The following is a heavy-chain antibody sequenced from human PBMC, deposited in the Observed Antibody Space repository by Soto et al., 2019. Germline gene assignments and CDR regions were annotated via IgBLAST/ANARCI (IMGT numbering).Heavy chain of an antibody. V-gene: IGHV1-18*01. J-gene: IGHJ6*02. CDR2: ISAYNGNT. D-gene: IGHD3-10*01. CDR1: GYTFTSYG. CDR3: ARGIYYYGSGAYGMDV. Sequence: GASVKVSCKASGYTFTSYGISWVLQAPGQGLEWMGWISAYNGNTNYAQKLQGRVTMTTDTSTSTAYMELRSLRSDDTAVYYCARGIYYYGSGAYGMDVWGQGTTVTVSS.